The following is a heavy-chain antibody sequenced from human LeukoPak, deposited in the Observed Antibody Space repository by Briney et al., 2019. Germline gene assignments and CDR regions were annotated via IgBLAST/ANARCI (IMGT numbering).Heavy chain of an antibody. J-gene: IGHJ4*02. CDR3: ARDSFANYYDSSGYYRTFDY. D-gene: IGHD3-22*01. V-gene: IGHV4-30-4*08. CDR2: IYYSGST. Sequence: SSETLSLTCAVYGGSFNGYYWSWIRQPPGKGLEWIGYIYYSGSTYYNPSLKSRVTISVDTSKNQFSLKLSSVTAADTAVYYCARDSFANYYDSSGYYRTFDYWGQGTLVTVSS. CDR1: GGSFNGYY.